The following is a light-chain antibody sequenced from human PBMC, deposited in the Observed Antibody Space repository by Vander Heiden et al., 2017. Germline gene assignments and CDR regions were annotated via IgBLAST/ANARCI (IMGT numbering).Light chain of an antibody. CDR1: SSNIGASY. CDR3: GTWDSSLGVFYV. V-gene: IGLV1-51*02. J-gene: IGLJ1*01. Sequence: PPSVSAAPGQKVTIPCSGSSSNIGASYVSWYQQLPGTAPNLLIYENNKRPAGMPDRCSGAKSDTSATLGITGRQTGDEADYYCGTWDSSLGVFYVFGTGTKVTVL. CDR2: ENN.